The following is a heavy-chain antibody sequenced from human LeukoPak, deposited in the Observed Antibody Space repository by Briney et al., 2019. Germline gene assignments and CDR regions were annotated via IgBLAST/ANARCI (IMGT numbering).Heavy chain of an antibody. CDR2: TYTGGNS. D-gene: IGHD3-22*01. Sequence: GSLRLSCAASGFTVSSTHRVWVRQAPGKGLEWVSVTYTGGNSYYTDSVKGRFIISRDISKNTLYLQMNSLRAEDSALYYCARGGRGSAAVVAPRAFDIWGQGTMVTVSS. J-gene: IGHJ3*02. CDR3: ARGGRGSAAVVAPRAFDI. CDR1: GFTVSSTH. V-gene: IGHV3-53*01.